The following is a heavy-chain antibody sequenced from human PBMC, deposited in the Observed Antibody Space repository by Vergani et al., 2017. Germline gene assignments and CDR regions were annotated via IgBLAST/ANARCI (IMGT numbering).Heavy chain of an antibody. D-gene: IGHD3-22*01. J-gene: IGHJ4*02. CDR1: GFTFSSYG. V-gene: IGHV3-33*01. CDR3: ARRTYYYDSSGYYYGYYFDY. Sequence: QVQLVESGGGVVKPGRSLRLSCAASGFTFSSYGMHWVRQAPGQGLEWVAVIWYDGSNKYYADSVKGRFTISRDNSKNTLYLQMNSLRAEDTAVYYCARRTYYYDSSGYYYGYYFDYWGQGTLVTVSS. CDR2: IWYDGSNK.